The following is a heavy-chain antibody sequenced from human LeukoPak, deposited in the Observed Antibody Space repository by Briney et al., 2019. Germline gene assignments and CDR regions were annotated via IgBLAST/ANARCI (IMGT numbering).Heavy chain of an antibody. CDR2: IKSTPDGGTT. Sequence: GGSLGLLRAASGFILSNVWVSWAPQAPGKGLEWVGRIKSTPDGGTTDYAAPVKSRIIISRDNSKITLYLQVNSLNTEDTAVYFCTTGYCRGSTCYGEADYWGQGTLVTVSS. V-gene: IGHV3-15*01. CDR3: TTGYCRGSTCYGEADY. J-gene: IGHJ4*02. CDR1: GFILSNVW. D-gene: IGHD2-2*01.